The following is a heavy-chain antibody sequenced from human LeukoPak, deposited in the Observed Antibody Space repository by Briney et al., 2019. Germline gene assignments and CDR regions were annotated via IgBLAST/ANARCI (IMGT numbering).Heavy chain of an antibody. V-gene: IGHV3-7*01. J-gene: IGHJ4*02. CDR1: GFTFSTYW. CDR3: ARDSAGNDY. CDR2: IKQDGSEK. D-gene: IGHD6-13*01. Sequence: GGSLRLSCAASGFTFSTYWRSWVRQAPGKGLEGVANIKQDGSEKYYVDSVERRFTISRDNAKNSLSLQMNSLRAEDTAMYYCARDSAGNDYSGPGTLVTVSS.